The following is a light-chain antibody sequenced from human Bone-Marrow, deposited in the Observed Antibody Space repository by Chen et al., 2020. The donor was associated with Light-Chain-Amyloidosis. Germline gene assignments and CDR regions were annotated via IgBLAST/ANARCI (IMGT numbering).Light chain of an antibody. CDR1: DLPTKY. Sequence: SYELTQPPSVSVSPGQTARITCSGDDLPTKYAYWYQQKPGQAPVLVIHRDTVRPSGISERFSGSNSGTTATLTISGVQAEDEADYHCQSADSSGTYEVIFGGGTKLTVL. V-gene: IGLV3-25*03. CDR3: QSADSSGTYEVI. J-gene: IGLJ2*01. CDR2: RDT.